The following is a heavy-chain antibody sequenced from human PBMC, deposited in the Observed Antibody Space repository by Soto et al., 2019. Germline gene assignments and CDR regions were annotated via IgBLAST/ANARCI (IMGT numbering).Heavy chain of an antibody. CDR2: ISYDGSNK. Sequence: QVQLGESGGGVVQPGRSLRLSCAASGFTFSSYGMQWVRQAPGKGLEWVAVISYDGSNKYYADSVKGRFTISRDNSKNTLYLQMNSLRAEDTAVYYCAKDLAVAAFDYWGQGTLVTVSS. D-gene: IGHD6-19*01. CDR3: AKDLAVAAFDY. CDR1: GFTFSSYG. V-gene: IGHV3-30*18. J-gene: IGHJ4*02.